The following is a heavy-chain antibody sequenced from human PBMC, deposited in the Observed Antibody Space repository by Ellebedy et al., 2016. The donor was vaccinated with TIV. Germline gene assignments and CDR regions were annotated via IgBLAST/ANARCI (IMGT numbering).Heavy chain of an antibody. J-gene: IGHJ4*02. CDR1: GFIFSSSG. Sequence: GESLKISCAASGFIFSSSGMHWVRQAPGKGLERVAGLSYDGRNKNYADSVKGRFTISRDNSKSTLYLQMNSLRPEDTAVYYCATHYSDTSGNHYTGGYWGQGTLGTVSS. D-gene: IGHD3-22*01. V-gene: IGHV3-30*03. CDR3: ATHYSDTSGNHYTGGY. CDR2: LSYDGRNK.